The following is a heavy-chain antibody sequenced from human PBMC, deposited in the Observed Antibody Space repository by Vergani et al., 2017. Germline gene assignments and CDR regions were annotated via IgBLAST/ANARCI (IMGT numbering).Heavy chain of an antibody. CDR2: IYPADSDT. Sequence: EVELVQSGPEMRKPGESLKISCKGSEYSFGNYWIGWVGQMPGKGLEWMGIIYPADSDTRYSPSFQGQVTISADKSISTAVLQWDSLKASDTALYYCARHTTYTDSWGQGTLVTVSS. J-gene: IGHJ4*02. V-gene: IGHV5-51*01. D-gene: IGHD1-1*01. CDR3: ARHTTYTDS. CDR1: EYSFGNYW.